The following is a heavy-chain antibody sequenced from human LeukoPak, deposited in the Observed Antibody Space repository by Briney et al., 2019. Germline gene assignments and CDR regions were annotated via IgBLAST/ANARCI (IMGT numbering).Heavy chain of an antibody. CDR3: AKGTMVRGVIFDIDY. V-gene: IGHV4-59*10. CDR2: IYTSGST. Sequence: SETLSLTCAVYGGSFSGYYWSWIRQPPGKGLEWIGRIYTSGSTTYNPSLKSRVTMSVDTSKNQFSLKLSSVTAADTAVYYCAKGTMVRGVIFDIDYWGQGTLLTVSS. J-gene: IGHJ4*02. CDR1: GGSFSGYY. D-gene: IGHD3-10*01.